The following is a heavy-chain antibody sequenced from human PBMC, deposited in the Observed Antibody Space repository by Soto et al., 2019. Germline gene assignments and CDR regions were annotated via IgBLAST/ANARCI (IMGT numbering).Heavy chain of an antibody. Sequence: QVQLVQSGAEVKKPGASLKVSCKASGYTFTSYGITWVRQAPGQGLEWMGWISADNGDAKYAQRLQGRLTMTTDTHTTTAHEELRNLRFDDSAGYHCARQGVLPVFCGQGTLVTVSS. V-gene: IGHV1-18*01. CDR2: ISADNGDA. D-gene: IGHD3-16*01. J-gene: IGHJ4*02. CDR3: ARQGVLPVF. CDR1: GYTFTSYG.